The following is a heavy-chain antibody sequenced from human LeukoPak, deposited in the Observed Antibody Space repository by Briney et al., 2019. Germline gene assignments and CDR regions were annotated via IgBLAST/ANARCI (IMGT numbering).Heavy chain of an antibody. D-gene: IGHD6-6*01. CDR1: GGSISSSSYY. V-gene: IGHV4-39*01. CDR2: IYYSGST. J-gene: IGHJ3*02. CDR3: ARLRAVIAARTRGGDAFDI. Sequence: SETLSLTCTVSGGSISSSSYYWGWIRQPPGKGLEWIGSIYYSGSTYYNPSLKSRVTISVDTSKNQSSLKLSSVTAADTAVYYCARLRAVIAARTRGGDAFDIWGQGTMVTVSS.